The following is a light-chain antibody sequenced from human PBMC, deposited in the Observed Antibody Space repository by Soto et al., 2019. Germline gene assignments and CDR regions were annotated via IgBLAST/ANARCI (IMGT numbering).Light chain of an antibody. J-gene: IGLJ1*01. CDR3: SSYTSSSTRV. V-gene: IGLV2-14*01. Sequence: QSALTQPASVSGSPGQSITISCTGTSSDVGGYNYVSWYQQHPGKAPKLMIYDVSNRPSGVSNRFSGSKSANTASLTISGLQAEDEADYYCSSYTSSSTRVFGTGTKVTV. CDR2: DVS. CDR1: SSDVGGYNY.